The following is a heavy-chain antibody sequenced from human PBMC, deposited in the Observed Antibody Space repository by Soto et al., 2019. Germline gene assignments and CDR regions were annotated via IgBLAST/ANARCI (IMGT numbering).Heavy chain of an antibody. CDR2: INQDGSEK. V-gene: IGHV3-7*05. D-gene: IGHD6-13*01. CDR3: ARDGSSSWYSYYYTGMDG. CDR1: GFTFSSYW. Sequence: EVQLVESGGGLVQPGGSLRLSCAASGFTFSSYWMSWVRQAPGKGLEWVANINQDGSEKFYVDSVKGRFTISRDNAKKSLYLQMNTLRVEDTAVYYCARDGSSSWYSYYYTGMDGWGQGTTVTVSS. J-gene: IGHJ6*02.